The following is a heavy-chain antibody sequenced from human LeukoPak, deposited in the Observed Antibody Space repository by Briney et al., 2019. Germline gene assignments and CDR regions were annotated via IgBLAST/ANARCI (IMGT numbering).Heavy chain of an antibody. CDR3: TRGVAVVGLYFDP. CDR2: IRSKANSYAT. J-gene: IGHJ5*02. CDR1: GFTFSDSA. D-gene: IGHD6-19*01. V-gene: IGHV3-73*01. Sequence: GGSLRLSCAASGFTFSDSAIHWVRQASGKGLEWVGRIRSKANSYATAYAASLKGRFTISRDDSKNTAYLQMNSLKTEDTAVYYCTRGVAVVGLYFDPWGQGTLVTVPS.